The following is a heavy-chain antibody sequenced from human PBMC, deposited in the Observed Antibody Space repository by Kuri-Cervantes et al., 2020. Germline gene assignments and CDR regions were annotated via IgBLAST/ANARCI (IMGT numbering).Heavy chain of an antibody. CDR3: ARKDGYNSGAYSY. J-gene: IGHJ4*02. V-gene: IGHV3-30*03. Sequence: GGFLRLSCAASGLTFSTYGMHWVRQAPGKGLEWVAVISYDGSNKYYADSVKGRFTISRDNSKNTLYLQMNSLRAEDTAVYYCARKDGYNSGAYSYWGQGTLVTVSS. CDR2: ISYDGSNK. D-gene: IGHD5-24*01. CDR1: GLTFSTYG.